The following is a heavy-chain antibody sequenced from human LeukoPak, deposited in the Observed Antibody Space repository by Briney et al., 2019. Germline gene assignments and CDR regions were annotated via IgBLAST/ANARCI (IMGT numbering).Heavy chain of an antibody. D-gene: IGHD3-22*01. V-gene: IGHV3-30*02. CDR2: IRYDGSNK. CDR3: AGDHYYSHSSGSLSLLKRGDYFDY. Sequence: GGSLRLSCAASGFTFSSYAMHWVRQAPGKGLEWVAFIRYDGSNKYYTDSVKGRFTISRDNSKNTLYLQMNSLRAEDTAVYYCAGDHYYSHSSGSLSLLKRGDYFDYWGQGTLVTVSS. CDR1: GFTFSSYA. J-gene: IGHJ4*02.